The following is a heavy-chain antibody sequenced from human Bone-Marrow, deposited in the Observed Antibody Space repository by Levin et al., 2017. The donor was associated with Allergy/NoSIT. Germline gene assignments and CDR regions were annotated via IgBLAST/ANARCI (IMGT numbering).Heavy chain of an antibody. D-gene: IGHD3-16*01. Sequence: GGSLRLSCAASGLRFSNYDMNWVRQAPGKGLEWVSSISGGSSRIYYADSVKGRFTISRDNAKNSLYLQMNSLRVEDTAVYYCASWAMFYYDGSDFDYFYYGMDVWGQGTTVTVSS. V-gene: IGHV3-21*06. CDR3: ASWAMFYYDGSDFDYFYYGMDV. CDR2: ISGGSSRI. CDR1: GLRFSNYD. J-gene: IGHJ6*02.